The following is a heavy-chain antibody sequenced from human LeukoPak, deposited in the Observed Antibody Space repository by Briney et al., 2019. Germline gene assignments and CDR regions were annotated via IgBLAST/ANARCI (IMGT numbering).Heavy chain of an antibody. J-gene: IGHJ6*04. CDR1: GGTFTSYA. CDR3: ARAKGYWSSTSSYGMDV. V-gene: IGHV1-69*05. D-gene: IGHD2-2*01. CDR2: IIPIFGTA. Sequence: SVKVSCKASGGTFTSYAISLARQAPGQGLEWMGRIIPIFGTANYAQKFQGRVTITTDESTSTAYMELSSLRAEDTAVYYCARAKGYWSSTSSYGMDVWGKGTTVTVSS.